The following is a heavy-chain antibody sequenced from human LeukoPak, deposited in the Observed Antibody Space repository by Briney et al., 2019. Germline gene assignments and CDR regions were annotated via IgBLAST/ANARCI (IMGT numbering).Heavy chain of an antibody. CDR3: AKAAGNDQDFDF. Sequence: GGSLRLSCAASGFSFTSYAMSWVRQAPGKGLEWVSAIGGSGGGAFYADSVKGRFTISRDNSRTTLYLQMNSLRAEDTAVYYCAKAAGNDQDFDFWGQGTLVTVSS. CDR2: IGGSGGGA. CDR1: GFSFTSYA. V-gene: IGHV3-23*01. D-gene: IGHD3-16*01. J-gene: IGHJ4*02.